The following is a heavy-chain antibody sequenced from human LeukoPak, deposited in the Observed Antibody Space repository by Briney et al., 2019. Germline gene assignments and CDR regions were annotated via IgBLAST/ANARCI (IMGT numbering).Heavy chain of an antibody. Sequence: GGSLRLSCAASGVNVSNNYMRWVRQAPGKGLEWVSLIYSGGNTHYANSVKGRFTISRDNSKNTLYLQMNNLRAEDTAVYYCARDGAAAVPRWGQGTLVTVSS. CDR2: IYSGGNT. CDR1: GVNVSNNY. J-gene: IGHJ4*02. V-gene: IGHV3-53*01. CDR3: ARDGAAAVPR. D-gene: IGHD6-13*01.